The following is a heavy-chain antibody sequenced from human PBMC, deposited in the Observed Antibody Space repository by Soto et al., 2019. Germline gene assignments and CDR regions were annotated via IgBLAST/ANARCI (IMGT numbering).Heavy chain of an antibody. V-gene: IGHV3-9*01. CDR2: ISWNSNII. D-gene: IGHD6-13*01. Sequence: GGSLRLSCAASGFTFDDYAMHWVRRVPGKGLEWVSSISWNSNIIGYADSVKGRFTISRDNAKNSLYLQMNSLRAEDTALYYCARVRSSSWYDPGIDYYYGMDVWGQGTTVTVSS. CDR1: GFTFDDYA. J-gene: IGHJ6*02. CDR3: ARVRSSSWYDPGIDYYYGMDV.